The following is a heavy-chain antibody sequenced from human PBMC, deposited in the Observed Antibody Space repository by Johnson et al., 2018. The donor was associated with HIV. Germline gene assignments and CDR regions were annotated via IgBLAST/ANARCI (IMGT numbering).Heavy chain of an antibody. CDR1: GFTVSSTY. CDR2: LYSDGRT. Sequence: VQLVESGGDLIQPGGYLRLSCAASGFTVSSTYMSWVRQAPGKGLEWLSVLYSDGRTYYADSVKGRFTISRDGSKNTLFLQMNSLRAEETAVYYSARRCSSSSCSHGAFDIWGQGTVVTVSS. J-gene: IGHJ3*02. V-gene: IGHV3-53*01. D-gene: IGHD2-2*01. CDR3: ARRCSSSSCSHGAFDI.